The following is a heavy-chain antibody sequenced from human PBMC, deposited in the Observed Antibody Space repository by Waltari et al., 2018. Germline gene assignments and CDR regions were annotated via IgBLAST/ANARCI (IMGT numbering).Heavy chain of an antibody. Sequence: QLQLQESGPGLVKPSETLSLTCTVSGGSISTNYNWGWIRQPPGKGLEWMGNMQYRGSTFYNPSLKSRVTISLDTSKSQFSLRVSSVGAADTAVYFCGRIAFGDDGGYFQHWGQGTLVTVSS. V-gene: IGHV4-39*01. CDR3: GRIAFGDDGGYFQH. CDR1: GGSISTNYN. J-gene: IGHJ1*01. D-gene: IGHD3-10*01. CDR2: MQYRGST.